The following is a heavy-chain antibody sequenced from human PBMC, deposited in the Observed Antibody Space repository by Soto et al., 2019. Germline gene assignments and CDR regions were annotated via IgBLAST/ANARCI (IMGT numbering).Heavy chain of an antibody. V-gene: IGHV3-48*02. J-gene: IGHJ6*02. D-gene: IGHD3-9*01. CDR1: GFTFSLYS. CDR3: ARAVTWFLDV. CDR2: ISRSSTGI. Sequence: EVQLVESGGGLVQPGGSLRLSCAASGFTFSLYSMSWVRQAPGKGLEWVSYISRSSTGIHYADSVMGRFTISRDDATNSMHRQMNSLTDGDTAVYYCARAVTWFLDVCGQWTTVSISS.